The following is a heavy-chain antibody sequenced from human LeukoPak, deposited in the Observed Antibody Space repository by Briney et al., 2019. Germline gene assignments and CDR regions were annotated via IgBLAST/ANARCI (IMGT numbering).Heavy chain of an antibody. CDR3: ARDLDNWNYDPFDY. CDR1: GYTFTAHY. D-gene: IGHD1-7*01. J-gene: IGHJ4*02. V-gene: IGHV1-2*02. Sequence: ASVRVSCKTSGYTFTAHYLHWVRQAPGQGLQWMGWINPDSGGTNYAQTFQGRVTMSSDTSVDTAYMELTSLTSDDSAVYYCARDLDNWNYDPFDYWGQGILVTVSS. CDR2: INPDSGGT.